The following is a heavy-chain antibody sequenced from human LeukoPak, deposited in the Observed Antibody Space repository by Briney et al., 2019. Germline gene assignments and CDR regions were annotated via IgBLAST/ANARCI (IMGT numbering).Heavy chain of an antibody. CDR1: GGSFSGYY. CDR2: INHSGST. D-gene: IGHD6-19*01. Sequence: PSETLSLTCAVCGGSFSGYYWSWIRQPPGKGLEWIGEINHSGSTNYNPSLKSRVTISVDTSKNQFSLKLSSVTAADTAVYYCARPGGWYRYYFDYWGQGTLVTVSS. V-gene: IGHV4-34*01. CDR3: ARPGGWYRYYFDY. J-gene: IGHJ4*02.